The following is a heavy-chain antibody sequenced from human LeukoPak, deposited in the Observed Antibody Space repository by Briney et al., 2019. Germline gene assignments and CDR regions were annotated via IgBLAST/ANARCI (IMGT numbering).Heavy chain of an antibody. Sequence: PGGSLRLSCAASGFTFSSYAMHWVRQAPGKGLEWVAVISYDGSNKYYAGSVKGRFTISRDNSKNTLYLQMNSLRAEDTAAYYCARAFPSLVTGNYYYYYGMDVWGQGTTVTVSS. V-gene: IGHV3-30*04. CDR3: ARAFPSLVTGNYYYYYGMDV. D-gene: IGHD5-18*01. J-gene: IGHJ6*02. CDR1: GFTFSSYA. CDR2: ISYDGSNK.